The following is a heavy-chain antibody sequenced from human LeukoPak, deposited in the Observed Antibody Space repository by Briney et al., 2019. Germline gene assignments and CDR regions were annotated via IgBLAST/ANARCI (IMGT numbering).Heavy chain of an antibody. CDR2: TNTAGNTI. Sequence: GGSLRLSCPASGFTFRDYFMSWIRQAPGKGLEWVAYTNTAGNTIYYADSMKGRFTISRDNAKNSLYLQMNTLRAEDTAVYYCARATYDSSAVDVFDIWGQGTMVTVSP. V-gene: IGHV3-11*01. CDR3: ARATYDSSAVDVFDI. CDR1: GFTFRDYF. D-gene: IGHD3-22*01. J-gene: IGHJ3*02.